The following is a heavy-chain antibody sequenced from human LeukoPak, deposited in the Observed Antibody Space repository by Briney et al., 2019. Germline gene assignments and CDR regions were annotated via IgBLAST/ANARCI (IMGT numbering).Heavy chain of an antibody. CDR3: ARDGGTTGTDYYGMDV. CDR1: GFTFSSYS. D-gene: IGHD1-1*01. Sequence: GGSLRLSCAASGFTFSSYSMNWVRQAPGKGLEWVSPISSSSSYIYYADSVKGRFTISGDNAKNSLYLQMNSLRAEDTAVYYCARDGGTTGTDYYGMDVWGQGTTVTVSS. J-gene: IGHJ6*02. CDR2: ISSSSSYI. V-gene: IGHV3-21*01.